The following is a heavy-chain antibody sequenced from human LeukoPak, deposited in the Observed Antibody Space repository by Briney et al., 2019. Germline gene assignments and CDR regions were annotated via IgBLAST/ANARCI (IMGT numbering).Heavy chain of an antibody. CDR2: IIPIFGTA. D-gene: IGHD1-14*01. V-gene: IGHV1-69*05. CDR3: ARESDNNAFDI. CDR1: GGTFSSYS. Sequence: GSSVKVSCKASGGTFSSYSISWVRQAPGQGLEWMGGIIPIFGTADYAQKFQGRVTITTDESTSTAYMELSSLRSEDTSVYYCARESDNNAFDIWGQGTMVTVSS. J-gene: IGHJ3*02.